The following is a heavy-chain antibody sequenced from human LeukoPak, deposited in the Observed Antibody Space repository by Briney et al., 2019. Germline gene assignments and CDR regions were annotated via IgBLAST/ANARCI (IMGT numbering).Heavy chain of an antibody. V-gene: IGHV3-11*01. Sequence: GGSLRLSCAASGFTFSDYYMSWIRQAAGKVLEWVSYISSSDSTIYYADSVKGRFTISRDNAKNSLYLQMNSLRAEDTAVYYCARYVGSSGMTPFDYWGQGTLVTVSS. CDR3: ARYVGSSGMTPFDY. CDR2: ISSSDSTI. J-gene: IGHJ4*02. CDR1: GFTFSDYY. D-gene: IGHD6-13*01.